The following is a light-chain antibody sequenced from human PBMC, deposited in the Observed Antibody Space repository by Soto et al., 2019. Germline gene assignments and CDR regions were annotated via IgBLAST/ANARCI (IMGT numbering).Light chain of an antibody. CDR1: SSDVGGYDY. J-gene: IGLJ2*01. V-gene: IGLV2-14*01. CDR3: CSYRNYRTVL. Sequence: QSALTQPASMSGSPGQSITISCTGTSSDVGGYDYVSWYQQHPGKAPKLMIYEVSNRPSGVSIRFSGSKSGNTASLTISGLQAEDEADYYCCSYRNYRTVLFGGGTKLTVL. CDR2: EVS.